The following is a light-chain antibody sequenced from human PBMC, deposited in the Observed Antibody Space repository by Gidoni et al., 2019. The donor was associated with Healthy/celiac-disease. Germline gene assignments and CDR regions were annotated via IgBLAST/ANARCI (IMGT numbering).Light chain of an antibody. J-gene: IGLJ2*01. Sequence: SSELTQDPAVSVALGQTVRITCQGDGLRSYYASWYQQKPGQAPVLVIYGKNNRPSGIPDRFSGSSSGNTASLTITGAQAEDEADYYCNSRDSSGNHHVVFGEGTKLTVL. CDR1: GLRSYY. CDR2: GKN. V-gene: IGLV3-19*01. CDR3: NSRDSSGNHHVV.